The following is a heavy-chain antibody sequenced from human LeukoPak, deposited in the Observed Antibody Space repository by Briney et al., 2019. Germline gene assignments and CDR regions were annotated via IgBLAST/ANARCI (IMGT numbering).Heavy chain of an antibody. CDR3: ASGNSGYDYDVY. CDR2: ISAYNDNT. J-gene: IGHJ4*02. D-gene: IGHD5-12*01. CDR1: GYTFTSYG. V-gene: IGHV1-18*01. Sequence: ASVKVSCKASGYTFTSYGISWVRQAPGQGLEWMGWISAYNDNTNYAQKLQGRVTMTTDTSTSTAYMELRSLRSDDTAVYYCASGNSGYDYDVYWGQGTLVTVSS.